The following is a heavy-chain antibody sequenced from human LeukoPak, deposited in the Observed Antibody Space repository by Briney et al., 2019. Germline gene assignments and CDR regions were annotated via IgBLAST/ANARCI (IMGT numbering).Heavy chain of an antibody. Sequence: SETLSLTCTVSGGSLSSYYWSWIRQPPGKGLEWIGYIYDSGSTNDNHSLKSRVTISVETSKTQFSLKLSSVTAADTAVYYCARRGGYYDSSGYYNWFDPWGQGTLVTVSS. CDR1: GGSLSSYY. J-gene: IGHJ5*02. D-gene: IGHD3-22*01. CDR3: ARRGGYYDSSGYYNWFDP. CDR2: IYDSGST. V-gene: IGHV4-59*08.